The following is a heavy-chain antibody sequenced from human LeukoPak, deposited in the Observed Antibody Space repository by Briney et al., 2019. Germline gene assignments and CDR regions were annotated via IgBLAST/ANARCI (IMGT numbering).Heavy chain of an antibody. V-gene: IGHV3-23*01. J-gene: IGHJ5*02. CDR2: ISGSGGST. D-gene: IGHD3-9*01. Sequence: GGSLRLSCAASGFTFSGYAMSWVRQAPGKGLEWVSAISGSGGSTYYADSVKGRFTISRDNSKNSLYLQMNSLRAEDTAVYYCAKMFRDILTGYYSWFDPWGQGTLVTVSS. CDR3: AKMFRDILTGYYSWFDP. CDR1: GFTFSGYA.